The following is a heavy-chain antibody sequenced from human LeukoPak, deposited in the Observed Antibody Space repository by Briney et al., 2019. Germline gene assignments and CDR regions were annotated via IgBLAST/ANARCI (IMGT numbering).Heavy chain of an antibody. V-gene: IGHV4-61*01. Sequence: PSETLSLTCTVSGASVSSESYYWSWIRQPPGKGLEWIGYIYYSGNTNYSPSLKSRVIISVDTSKNQFSLRLSSVTAADTAVYYCARGPRGYCSGGSCYHYWGQGTLVTVSS. D-gene: IGHD2-15*01. CDR2: IYYSGNT. CDR1: GASVSSESYY. CDR3: ARGPRGYCSGGSCYHY. J-gene: IGHJ4*02.